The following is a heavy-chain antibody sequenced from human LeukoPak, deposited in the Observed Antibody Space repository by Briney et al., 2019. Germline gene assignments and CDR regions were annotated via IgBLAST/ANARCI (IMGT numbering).Heavy chain of an antibody. CDR3: ARDQYYYESRGFLIDY. Sequence: ASVKVSCKASGYSFTSYAIHWVRQAPGQRLEWMGWINAGNGNTKYSQKFQGRVTITRDTSASTAYMELSSLRSEDTAVYYCARDQYYYESRGFLIDYWGQGTLVTVSS. J-gene: IGHJ4*02. D-gene: IGHD3-22*01. CDR1: GYSFTSYA. V-gene: IGHV1-3*01. CDR2: INAGNGNT.